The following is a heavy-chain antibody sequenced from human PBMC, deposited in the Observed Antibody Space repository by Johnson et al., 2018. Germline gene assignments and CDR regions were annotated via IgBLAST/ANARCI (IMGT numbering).Heavy chain of an antibody. Sequence: VQLVQSGGGLVKTGGSLRLSCAASGFTFSNAWMNWVRQAPGKGLEWVSYISSSSSTIYYADSVRGRFTISRDKSKNTLYLHMNSLRAEDTAVYYCAKGRTMIVVVLCETGGQGTMGTVSS. CDR1: GFTFSNAW. D-gene: IGHD3-22*01. V-gene: IGHV3-48*01. CDR3: AKGRTMIVVVLCET. J-gene: IGHJ3*01. CDR2: ISSSSSTI.